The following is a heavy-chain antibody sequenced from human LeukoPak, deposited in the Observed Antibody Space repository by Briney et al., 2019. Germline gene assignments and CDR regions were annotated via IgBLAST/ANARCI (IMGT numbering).Heavy chain of an antibody. V-gene: IGHV1-69*13. CDR3: ARRRGQAYPAGFDY. Sequence: PWASVKVSCKASGGTFSSYAISWVRQAPGQGLEWMGGIIPIFGTANYAQKFQGRVTITADESTSTAYMELSSLRSEDTAMYYCARRRGQAYPAGFDYWGQGTLVTVSS. CDR2: IIPIFGTA. CDR1: GGTFSSYA. J-gene: IGHJ4*02.